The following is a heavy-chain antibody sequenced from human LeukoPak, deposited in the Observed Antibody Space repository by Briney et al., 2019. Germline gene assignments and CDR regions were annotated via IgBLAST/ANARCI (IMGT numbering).Heavy chain of an antibody. CDR2: MNPNSGNT. J-gene: IGHJ3*02. CDR1: GYTFTSYD. Sequence: ASVKVSCKASGYTFTSYDINWVRQATGQGLEWMGWMNPNSGNTGYAQKFQGRVTITRNTSISTAYMELGSLRSEDTAVYYCAREEDGLLWFGESPGAFDIWGQGTMVTVSS. CDR3: AREEDGLLWFGESPGAFDI. D-gene: IGHD3-10*01. V-gene: IGHV1-8*03.